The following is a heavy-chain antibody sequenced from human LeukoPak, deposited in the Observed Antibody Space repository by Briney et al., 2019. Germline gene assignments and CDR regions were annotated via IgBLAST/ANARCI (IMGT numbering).Heavy chain of an antibody. CDR3: ASSQWELRPEGAFDI. Sequence: GGSLRLSCAASGFTFSSYGMHWVRQAPGKGLEWVAVIWYDGSNKYYADSVKGRFTISRDNSKNTLYLQMNSLRAEDTAVYYCASSQWELRPEGAFDIWGQGTMVTVSS. CDR2: IWYDGSNK. V-gene: IGHV3-33*01. CDR1: GFTFSSYG. J-gene: IGHJ3*02. D-gene: IGHD1-26*01.